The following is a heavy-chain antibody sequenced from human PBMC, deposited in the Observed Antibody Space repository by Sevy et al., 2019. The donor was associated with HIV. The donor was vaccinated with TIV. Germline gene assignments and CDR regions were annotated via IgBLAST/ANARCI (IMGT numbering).Heavy chain of an antibody. Sequence: GGSLRLSCVASGFTFNKYWMSWVRQAPGKGLEWVANIEQDGSEKYYVDSVKGRFTISRDNAKNSLYLQMNSLRAEDTAVYYCVRVPYHMGLGAFDVWGQGTLVTVSS. D-gene: IGHD2-21*01. CDR3: VRVPYHMGLGAFDV. J-gene: IGHJ3*01. CDR1: GFTFNKYW. V-gene: IGHV3-7*01. CDR2: IEQDGSEK.